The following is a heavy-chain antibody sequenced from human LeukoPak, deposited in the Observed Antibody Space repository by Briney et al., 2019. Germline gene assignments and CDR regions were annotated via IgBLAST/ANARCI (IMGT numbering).Heavy chain of an antibody. Sequence: PGGSLRLSCAASGFTFSSYAMHWVRQAPGKGLEWVAVISYDGSNKYYADSVRGRFTISRDDAENSLYLQMNSLRAEDTAVYYCARDFAYKKFDYWGQGTLVTVSS. CDR1: GFTFSSYA. CDR2: ISYDGSNK. J-gene: IGHJ4*02. D-gene: IGHD2-21*01. V-gene: IGHV3-30-3*01. CDR3: ARDFAYKKFDY.